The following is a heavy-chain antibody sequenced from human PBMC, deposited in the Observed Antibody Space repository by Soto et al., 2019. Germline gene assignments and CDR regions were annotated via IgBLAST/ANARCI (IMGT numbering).Heavy chain of an antibody. CDR3: AGGGAGSGPFTWELPDH. CDR2: ITPFSGDV. J-gene: IGHJ4*02. V-gene: IGHV1-45*02. Sequence: QLQLVQSGAEVKKTGSSVTVSCKALGNTFTYRYLHWVRQAPGQALEWMGWITPFSGDVHYAQKFQERVTITTDRSINTAYMQMSSLRSEDTPMYFCAGGGAGSGPFTWELPDHWGQGTLVTVSS. CDR1: GNTFTYRY. D-gene: IGHD1-26*01.